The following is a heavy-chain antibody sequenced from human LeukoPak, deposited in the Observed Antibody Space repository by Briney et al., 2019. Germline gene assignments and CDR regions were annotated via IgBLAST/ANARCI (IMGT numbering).Heavy chain of an antibody. CDR2: ISGSGGST. V-gene: IGHV3-23*01. CDR3: AKLRSRLGDY. CDR1: GFTFSAYR. D-gene: IGHD3-9*01. Sequence: PGGSLRLSCVASGFTFSAYRMNWVRQAPGKGLEWVSAISGSGGSTYYADSVKGRFTISRDNSKNTLYLQMNSLRAEDTAVYYCAKLRSRLGDYWGQGTLVTVSS. J-gene: IGHJ4*02.